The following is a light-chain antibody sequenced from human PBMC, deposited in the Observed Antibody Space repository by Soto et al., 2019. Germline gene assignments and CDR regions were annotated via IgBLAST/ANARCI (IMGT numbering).Light chain of an antibody. CDR1: QSVSSR. V-gene: IGKV3-20*01. CDR2: GAS. J-gene: IGKJ4*01. CDR3: QQLNSYPLT. Sequence: EIVLTQSPGTLSLSPGERATLSCRASQSVSSRLAWYQQKPGQAPRLLISGASSRATGIPDRFSGSGSATDFTLTISRLEPEDFATYYCQQLNSYPLTFGGGTKVEIK.